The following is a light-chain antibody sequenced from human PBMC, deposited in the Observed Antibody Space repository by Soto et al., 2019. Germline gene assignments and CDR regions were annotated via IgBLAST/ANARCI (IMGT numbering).Light chain of an antibody. Sequence: QSVLTQPPSASGTPGQTIVISCSGGTSNIGSHTVNWFQQLPGTAPRLLIYSNTQRPSGVPDRFSGSKSGTSASLAINGLQSQYEGYYYCAAWDDSLNGVVFGGGTKLTVL. CDR2: SNT. V-gene: IGLV1-44*01. CDR1: TSNIGSHT. CDR3: AAWDDSLNGVV. J-gene: IGLJ2*01.